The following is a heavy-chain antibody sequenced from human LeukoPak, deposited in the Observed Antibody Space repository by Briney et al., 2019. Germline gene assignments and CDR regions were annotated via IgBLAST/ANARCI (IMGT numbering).Heavy chain of an antibody. CDR3: ASGRYFDWLPFDY. D-gene: IGHD3-9*01. V-gene: IGHV3-21*01. J-gene: IGHJ4*02. Sequence: GGSLRLSCAASGFTFSSYSMNWVRQAPGKGLEWVSSISSSSSYIYYADSVKGRFTISRDNAKNSLYLQMNSLSAEDTAVYYCASGRYFDWLPFDYWGQGTLVTVSS. CDR1: GFTFSSYS. CDR2: ISSSSSYI.